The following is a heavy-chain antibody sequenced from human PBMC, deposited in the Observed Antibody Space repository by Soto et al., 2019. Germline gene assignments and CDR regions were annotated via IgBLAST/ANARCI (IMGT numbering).Heavy chain of an antibody. Sequence: PSETLSLTCAVYGGSFSGYYWSWIRQPPGKGLQWIGEINHRGSTNYIPSLKSRLTMSADTSQNQFSLKLSSVTAADTAFYYCAREGALLFGGNSDYYSTMDVWGQGTTVTVSS. J-gene: IGHJ6*02. CDR3: AREGALLFGGNSDYYSTMDV. V-gene: IGHV4-34*01. D-gene: IGHD2-21*02. CDR1: GGSFSGYY. CDR2: INHRGST.